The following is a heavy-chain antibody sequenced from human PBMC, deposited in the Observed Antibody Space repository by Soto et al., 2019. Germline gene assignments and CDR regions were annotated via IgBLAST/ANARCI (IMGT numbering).Heavy chain of an antibody. V-gene: IGHV3-21*01. D-gene: IGHD5-12*01. Sequence: PGGSLRLSCAASGFTFSSYSMNWVRQAPGKGLEWVSSISSSSSYIYYADSVKGRFTISRDNAKNSPYLQMNILRADDTALYYCAREIKMATITRAFDIWGQGTMLTVSS. CDR2: ISSSSSYI. CDR3: AREIKMATITRAFDI. J-gene: IGHJ3*02. CDR1: GFTFSSYS.